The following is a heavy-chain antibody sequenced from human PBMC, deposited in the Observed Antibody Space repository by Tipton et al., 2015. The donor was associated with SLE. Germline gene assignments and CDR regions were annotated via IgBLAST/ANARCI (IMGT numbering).Heavy chain of an antibody. CDR1: GGSFSGYY. CDR2: INHSGST. V-gene: IGHV4-34*01. Sequence: TLSLTCAVYGGSFSGYYWSWIRQPPGKGLEWIGEINHSGSTNYNPSLKSRVTISEDTSKNQFSLKLSSVTAADTAVYYCARGFTMVRGLFDYWGQGTLVTVSS. J-gene: IGHJ4*02. D-gene: IGHD3-10*01. CDR3: ARGFTMVRGLFDY.